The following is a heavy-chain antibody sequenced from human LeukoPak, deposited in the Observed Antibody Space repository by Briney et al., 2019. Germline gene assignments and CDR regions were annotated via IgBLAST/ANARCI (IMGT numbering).Heavy chain of an antibody. CDR2: ISGDGSIK. Sequence: GGSLRLSCAASGFTFDDYAMHWVRQAPGKGLEWVSLISGDGSIKYYADFVKGRFTISRDNSKNSLYLQMNSLRTEDTALYYCTSHLRNAYWGQGTLVTVSS. V-gene: IGHV3-43*02. CDR3: TSHLRNAY. CDR1: GFTFDDYA. J-gene: IGHJ4*02. D-gene: IGHD4-17*01.